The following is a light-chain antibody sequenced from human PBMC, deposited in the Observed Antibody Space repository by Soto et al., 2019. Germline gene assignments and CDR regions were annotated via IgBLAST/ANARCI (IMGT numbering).Light chain of an antibody. CDR1: SGDVGGYDY. V-gene: IGLV2-14*01. J-gene: IGLJ1*01. CDR2: AVT. CDR3: SSHTSGSTRV. Sequence: QSVLTQPASVSGSPGQSIAISCTGTSGDVGGYDYVSWYQQHPDKAPKHMIYAVTKRPSWVSNRFSGSKSGNTASLTISGLQPEDEADYYCSSHTSGSTRVFGSGTKVTVL.